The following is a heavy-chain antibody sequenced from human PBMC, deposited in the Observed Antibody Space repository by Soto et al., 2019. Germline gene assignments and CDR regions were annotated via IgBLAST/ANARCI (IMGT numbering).Heavy chain of an antibody. V-gene: IGHV4-59*01. CDR1: GHSINNFY. CDR2: VYYTGTT. J-gene: IGHJ4*02. CDR3: AVSTGGSQYYFDS. Sequence: SETLSLTCTVSGHSINNFYWSWIRQSPGKGLEWIGNVYYTGTTNYNPSLNSRVTISIDTSRKHFSLNLNSLTAADTAIYHCAVSTGGSQYYFDSWGQGALVTVSS. D-gene: IGHD2-8*02.